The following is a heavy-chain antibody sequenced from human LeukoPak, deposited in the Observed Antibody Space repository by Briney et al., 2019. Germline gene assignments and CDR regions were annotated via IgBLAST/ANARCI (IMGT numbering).Heavy chain of an antibody. CDR3: ASRDSYGYLGVDY. CDR2: IYHSGST. V-gene: IGHV4-4*02. J-gene: IGHJ4*02. CDR1: GGSISSSNW. D-gene: IGHD5-18*01. Sequence: SETLSLTCAVSGGSISSSNWWSWVRQPPGKGLEWIEEIYHSGSTNYNPSLKSRVTISVDKSKNQFSLKLSSVTAADTAVYYCASRDSYGYLGVDYWAREPWSPSPQ.